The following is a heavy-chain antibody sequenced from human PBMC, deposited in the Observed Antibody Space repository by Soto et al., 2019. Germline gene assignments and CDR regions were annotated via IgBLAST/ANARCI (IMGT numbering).Heavy chain of an antibody. CDR3: AKHLSAWLRMEAFDV. CDR2: AYYGGNT. J-gene: IGHJ3*01. CDR1: GCPLRNYY. Sequence: VQLEEAGPGIVKPSGNPALPCPVPGCPLRNYYWSLIPPPPGKGLEWIGYAYYGGNTNYNPPLKSRVSISVDTSKSQFALKLNSVTVADTAVYYCAKHLSAWLRMEAFDVWGPGTMVTVSS. V-gene: IGHV4-59*08. D-gene: IGHD5-12*01.